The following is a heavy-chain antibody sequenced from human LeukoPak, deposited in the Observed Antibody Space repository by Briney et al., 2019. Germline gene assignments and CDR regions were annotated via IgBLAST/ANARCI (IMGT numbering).Heavy chain of an antibody. CDR1: GFTFRSYG. Sequence: QPGGSLRLSCAASGFTFRSYGMSWVRQAPGKGLEWVAVISYDGSNKYYADSVKGRFTISRDNSKNTLYLQMNSLRAEDTAVYYCARDPSSYYYDSPTFDYWGQGTLVTVSS. CDR2: ISYDGSNK. D-gene: IGHD3-22*01. CDR3: ARDPSSYYYDSPTFDY. J-gene: IGHJ4*02. V-gene: IGHV3-30*03.